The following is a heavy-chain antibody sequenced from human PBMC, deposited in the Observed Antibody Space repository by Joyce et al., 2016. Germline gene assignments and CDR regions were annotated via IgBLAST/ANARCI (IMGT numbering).Heavy chain of an antibody. Sequence: QITLKESGPTLIKPTETLTLTCTFSGFSLSTSGVGVGWIRQPAGRALEWLALIYWDYDKRYSPSLKSRLAVAKDTSKNQVVLTMTNMDPVDTATYFCARRRFNSNYDLWGQGTLVTVSS. J-gene: IGHJ5*02. V-gene: IGHV2-5*02. D-gene: IGHD1-7*01. CDR1: GFSLSTSGVG. CDR2: IYWDYDK. CDR3: ARRRFNSNYDL.